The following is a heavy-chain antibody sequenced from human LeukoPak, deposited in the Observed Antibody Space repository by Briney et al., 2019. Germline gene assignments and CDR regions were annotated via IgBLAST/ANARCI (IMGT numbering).Heavy chain of an antibody. J-gene: IGHJ6*02. CDR3: ARGVTMVRGVILLYYYYGMDV. CDR2: MNPNSGNT. CDR1: GYTFTSYD. V-gene: IGHV1-8*01. Sequence: EASVKVSCKASGYTFTSYDINWVRQATGQGLEWMGWMNPNSGNTGYAQKFQGRVTMTRNTSIITAYMELSSLRSEDTAVYYCARGVTMVRGVILLYYYYGMDVWGQGTTVTVSS. D-gene: IGHD3-10*01.